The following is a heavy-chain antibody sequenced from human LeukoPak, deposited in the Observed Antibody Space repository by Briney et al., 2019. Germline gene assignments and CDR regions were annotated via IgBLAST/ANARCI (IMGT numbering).Heavy chain of an antibody. J-gene: IGHJ3*02. V-gene: IGHV1-46*04. CDR2: INPSDGGT. D-gene: IGHD3-22*01. Sequence: GASVTVSCKASGYSFTSYYVHCVRQAPGQGLEWVGVINPSDGGTISAQKLQDRVALTRDTSTSTVYMEMSSLKSDDTAVYYCARGPLLGYDTNDSGFDIWGQGTLVTVSP. CDR3: ARGPLLGYDTNDSGFDI. CDR1: GYSFTSYY.